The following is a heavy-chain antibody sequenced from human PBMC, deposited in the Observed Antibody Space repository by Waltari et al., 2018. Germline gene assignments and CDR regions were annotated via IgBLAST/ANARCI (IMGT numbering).Heavy chain of an antibody. D-gene: IGHD5-18*01. J-gene: IGHJ4*02. Sequence: QLQLQESGPGLVKPSETLSLTCTVPGGSISSSSYYWGRFRQPPGKGLEWIGSIYYSGSTYYNPSLKSRVTISVDTSKNQFSLKLSSVTAADTAVYYCARQGYSYGLGGFDYWGQGTLVTVSS. V-gene: IGHV4-39*01. CDR3: ARQGYSYGLGGFDY. CDR2: IYYSGST. CDR1: GGSISSSSYY.